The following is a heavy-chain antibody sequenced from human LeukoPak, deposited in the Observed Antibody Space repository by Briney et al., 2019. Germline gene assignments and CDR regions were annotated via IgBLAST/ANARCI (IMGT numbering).Heavy chain of an antibody. CDR2: MSAYNGNT. Sequence: GASVTVSCKGCGYTFTRYGISWVGQAPGQEVEWMGWMSAYNGNTNYAPKLQGRVTITTDTSTSTAYMELRSLRSDDTAVYYCARYGHYDFWSKDFQHWGQGTLVTVSS. CDR1: GYTFTRYG. J-gene: IGHJ1*01. CDR3: ARYGHYDFWSKDFQH. D-gene: IGHD3-3*01. V-gene: IGHV1-18*01.